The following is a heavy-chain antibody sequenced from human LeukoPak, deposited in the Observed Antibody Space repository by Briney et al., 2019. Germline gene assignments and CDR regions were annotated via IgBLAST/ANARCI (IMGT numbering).Heavy chain of an antibody. V-gene: IGHV3-11*06. Sequence: GESLRLSCEASGFTFSDYYLSWIRQAPGKGLEWISYISGSSSHINYAGSMKGRFTISRDNAKKSVYLQMDSLRVEDTAVYYCARDQIGSWWGQGTLVIVYS. D-gene: IGHD6-13*01. J-gene: IGHJ4*02. CDR1: GFTFSDYY. CDR3: ARDQIGSW. CDR2: ISGSSSHI.